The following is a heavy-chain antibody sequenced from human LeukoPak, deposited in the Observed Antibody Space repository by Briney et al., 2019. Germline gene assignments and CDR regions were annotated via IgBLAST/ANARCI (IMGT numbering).Heavy chain of an antibody. D-gene: IGHD3-10*01. CDR1: GGSISSGSYY. CDR2: IYTSGST. CDR3: AREATTGYYYGSGSPYFDY. J-gene: IGHJ4*02. V-gene: IGHV4-61*02. Sequence: SETLSLTCTVSGGSISSGSYYWSWIRQPAGNGLEWIGRIYTSGSTNYNPSLKSRVTISVDTSKNQFSLKLSSVTAADTAVYYCAREATTGYYYGSGSPYFDYWGQGTLVTVSS.